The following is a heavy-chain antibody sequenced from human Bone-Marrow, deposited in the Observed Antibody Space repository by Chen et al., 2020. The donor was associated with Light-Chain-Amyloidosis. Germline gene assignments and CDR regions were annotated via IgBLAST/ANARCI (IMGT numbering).Heavy chain of an antibody. V-gene: IGHV3-30-3*01. CDR3: ASRDSRSSSGYYYYGMDV. Sequence: QVQLVESGGGVVQPGRALRLSCAASGFTFSSYAMHRVRQAPSKGLEGVAVLSYDGSNKSYAASVKRRFTISRDNSKXXLYLQXXXXXXXXXXXXXXASRDSRSSSGYYYYGMDVWGQGTTVTVSS. J-gene: IGHJ6*02. CDR1: GFTFSSYA. CDR2: LSYDGSNK. D-gene: IGHD6-6*01.